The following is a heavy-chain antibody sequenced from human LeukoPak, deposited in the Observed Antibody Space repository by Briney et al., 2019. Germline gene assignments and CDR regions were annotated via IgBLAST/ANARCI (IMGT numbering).Heavy chain of an antibody. CDR1: GFTFSSHA. D-gene: IGHD2-2*02. J-gene: IGHJ6*02. CDR2: ISGSGGST. CDR3: AKDGDCSSTSCYTPGMGYYYYGMDV. Sequence: GRSLTLSCAPSGFTFSSHAMSWVRQAPGKGLEWVSAISGSGGSTYYADSVKGRLTISRDNYKNTLYLQMNSLRAEDTAVYYCAKDGDCSSTSCYTPGMGYYYYGMDVWGQGTTVTVSS. V-gene: IGHV3-23*01.